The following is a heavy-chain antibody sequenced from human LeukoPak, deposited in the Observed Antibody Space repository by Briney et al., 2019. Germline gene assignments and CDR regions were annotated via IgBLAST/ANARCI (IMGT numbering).Heavy chain of an antibody. V-gene: IGHV3-7*01. J-gene: IGHJ3*02. Sequence: GGSLRLSCAASGFTFSTYWMSWVRQAPGKGLEWVANIKQDGSEKYYVASVKGRFTISRDNAKNSVYLQMNSLRAEDTALYYCARMYCSTTSCYTDAFDIWGQGTMVTVSS. CDR1: GFTFSTYW. CDR2: IKQDGSEK. CDR3: ARMYCSTTSCYTDAFDI. D-gene: IGHD2-2*02.